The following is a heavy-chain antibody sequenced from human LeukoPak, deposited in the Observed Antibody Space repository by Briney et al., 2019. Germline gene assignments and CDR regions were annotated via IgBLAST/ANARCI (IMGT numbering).Heavy chain of an antibody. D-gene: IGHD2-2*02. J-gene: IGHJ3*02. V-gene: IGHV4-34*01. CDR3: ARVVVPAAIAVGDAFDI. Sequence: PSETLSLTCAVYGGSFSGYYWSWIRQPPGEGLEWIGEINHSGSTNYNPSLKSRVTISVDTSKNQFSLNLSSVTAADTAVYYCARVVVPAAIAVGDAFDIWGQGTMVTVSS. CDR1: GGSFSGYY. CDR2: INHSGST.